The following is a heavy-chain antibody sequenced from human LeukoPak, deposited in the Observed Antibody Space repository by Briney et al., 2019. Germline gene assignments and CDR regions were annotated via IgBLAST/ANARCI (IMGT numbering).Heavy chain of an antibody. Sequence: PSETLSLTCTVSGGSISSSGYYWSWIRQHPGKGLEWIGYIYYSGSTYYNPSLKSRVTISVDTSKNQFSLKLSSVTAADTAVYYCAREIADTDAEYGSGSYYSRPRLNWFDPWGQGTLVTVSS. CDR2: IYYSGST. J-gene: IGHJ5*02. CDR3: AREIADTDAEYGSGSYYSRPRLNWFDP. V-gene: IGHV4-31*03. D-gene: IGHD3-10*01. CDR1: GGSISSSGYY.